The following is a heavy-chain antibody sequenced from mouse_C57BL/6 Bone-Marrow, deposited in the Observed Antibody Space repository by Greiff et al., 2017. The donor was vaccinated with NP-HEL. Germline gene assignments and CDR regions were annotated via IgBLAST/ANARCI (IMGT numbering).Heavy chain of an antibody. D-gene: IGHD1-1*01. CDR1: GYTFTDYY. CDR3: ARSLITTVVEGDY. J-gene: IGHJ2*01. Sequence: DVKLVESGPVLVKPGASVKMSCKASGYTFTDYYMNWVKQSHGKSLEWIGVINPYNGGTSYNQKFKGKATLTVDKSSSTAYMELNSLTSEDAAVYYCARSLITTVVEGDYWGQGTTLTVSS. V-gene: IGHV1-19*01. CDR2: INPYNGGT.